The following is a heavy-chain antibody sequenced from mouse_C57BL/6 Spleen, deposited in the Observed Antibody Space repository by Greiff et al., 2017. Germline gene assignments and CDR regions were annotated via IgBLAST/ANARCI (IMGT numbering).Heavy chain of an antibody. CDR3: ARKKGSKTGAMDY. CDR2: ISSGSSTI. J-gene: IGHJ4*01. D-gene: IGHD1-1*01. Sequence: EVNLVASGGGLVKPGGSLKLSCAASGFTFSDYGMHWVRQAPEKGLEWVAYISSGSSTIYYADTVKGRFTISRDNAKNTLFLQMTSLRSEDTAMYYCARKKGSKTGAMDYWGQGTSVTVSS. V-gene: IGHV5-17*01. CDR1: GFTFSDYG.